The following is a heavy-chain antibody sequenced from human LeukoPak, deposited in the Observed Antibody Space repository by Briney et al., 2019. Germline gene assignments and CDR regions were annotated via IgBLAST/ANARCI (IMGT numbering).Heavy chain of an antibody. CDR3: ARAPQHVYYATDY. D-gene: IGHD3-10*01. CDR1: GYTFTGYY. Sequence: ASVKVSCKASGYTFTGYYMHWVRQAPGQGLEWMGWINPNSGGTNYAQKFQGRVTMTRDTSISTAYMELSRLRSDDTAVYYCARAPQHVYYATDYWGQGTLVTVSS. CDR2: INPNSGGT. J-gene: IGHJ4*02. V-gene: IGHV1-2*02.